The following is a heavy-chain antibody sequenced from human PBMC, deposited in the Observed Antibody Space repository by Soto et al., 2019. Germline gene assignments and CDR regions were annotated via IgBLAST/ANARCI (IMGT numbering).Heavy chain of an antibody. D-gene: IGHD2-2*01. J-gene: IGHJ4*02. V-gene: IGHV1-69*13. CDR2: IIPIFGTA. CDR3: AGEYGGRCSSTSCYGEAHYFDD. CDR1: GGTFSSYA. Sequence: ASVKVSCKASGGTFSSYAISWVRQAPGQGLEWMGGIIPIFGTANYAQKFQGRVTITADESTSTAYMELSSLRSEDTAVYYCAGEYGGRCSSTSCYGEAHYFDDWGKGTVVTVSS.